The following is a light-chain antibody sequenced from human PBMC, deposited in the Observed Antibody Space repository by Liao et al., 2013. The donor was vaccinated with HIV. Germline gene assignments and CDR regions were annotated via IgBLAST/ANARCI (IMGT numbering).Light chain of an antibody. V-gene: IGLV3-21*04. CDR2: FDS. J-gene: IGLJ3*02. CDR3: QVWDSGSDHWV. CDR1: NIGSKT. Sequence: SYVLTQPPSVSVAPGQTATITCGGNNIGSKTVHWCQQKPGQAPILVISFDSDRPSEIPERFSGSNSGNTATLTISRVEAGDEGDFYCQVWDSGSDHWVFGGGTRLIVV.